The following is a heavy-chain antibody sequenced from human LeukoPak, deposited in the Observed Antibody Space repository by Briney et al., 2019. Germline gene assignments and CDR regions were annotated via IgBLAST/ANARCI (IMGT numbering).Heavy chain of an antibody. J-gene: IGHJ4*02. CDR1: GGSISSGSYY. Sequence: SETLSLTCTVSGGSISSGSYYWSWIRQPAGKGLEWIGRIYTSGSTNYNPSLKSRVTISVDTSKNQFSLKLSSVTAADTAVYYCARDRVGDYFDYWGQGTLVTVSS. D-gene: IGHD3-10*01. V-gene: IGHV4-61*02. CDR3: ARDRVGDYFDY. CDR2: IYTSGST.